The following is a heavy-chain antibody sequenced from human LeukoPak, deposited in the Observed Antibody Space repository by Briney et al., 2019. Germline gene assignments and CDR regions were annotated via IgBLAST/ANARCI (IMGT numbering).Heavy chain of an antibody. CDR3: VRDRAGYYDSSGHVDY. CDR2: ISAYNGNT. D-gene: IGHD3-22*01. J-gene: IGHJ4*02. V-gene: IGHV1-18*01. Sequence: GASVKVSCKASGYTFTSYDISWVRQAPGQGLEWMGWISAYNGNTNYAQKLQGRVTMTTDTSTSTAYMELRSLRSDDTAVYYCVRDRAGYYDSSGHVDYWGQGTLVTVSS. CDR1: GYTFTSYD.